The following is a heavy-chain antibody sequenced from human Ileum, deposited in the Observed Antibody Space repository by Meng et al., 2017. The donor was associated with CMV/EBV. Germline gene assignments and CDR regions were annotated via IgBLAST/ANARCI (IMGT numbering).Heavy chain of an antibody. Sequence: QVCRVWAGAEVKKPGTSVKAYCKASGYTFTGNYIYWVRQAPGQGLEWMGWIDPNTGGTKYIQKFQGRVTMTGDTSISTAYMELSGLRFDDTAVYYCARRERISSGLEYWGQGTLVTVSS. D-gene: IGHD6-6*01. J-gene: IGHJ4*02. V-gene: IGHV1-2*02. CDR1: GYTFTGNY. CDR3: ARRERISSGLEY. CDR2: IDPNTGGT.